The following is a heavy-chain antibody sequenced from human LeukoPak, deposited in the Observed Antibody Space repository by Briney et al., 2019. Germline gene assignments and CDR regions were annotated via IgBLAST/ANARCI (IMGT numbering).Heavy chain of an antibody. CDR3: ARGSHAAPRLVDY. D-gene: IGHD6-6*01. Sequence: GASVKVSCKASGFTFTSSAVQWVRQARGQRLEWIGWIVVGSGNTNYAQKLQGRVTMTTDTSTSTAYMELRSLRSDDTAVYYCARGSHAAPRLVDYWGQGTLVTVSS. CDR1: GFTFTSSA. J-gene: IGHJ4*02. V-gene: IGHV1-58*01. CDR2: IVVGSGNT.